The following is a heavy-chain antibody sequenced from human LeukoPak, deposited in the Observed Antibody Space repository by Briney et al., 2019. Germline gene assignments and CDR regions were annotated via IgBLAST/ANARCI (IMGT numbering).Heavy chain of an antibody. Sequence: PSETLSLTCAVSGGSITSSSYYWGWIRQPPGKGLEWIGYIYYSGSTYYNPSLKGRVTIFADTAKNQFSLQLSSVTAADTAVYYCARNHCSGGSCYSDYWGQGTRVTVSS. D-gene: IGHD2-15*01. J-gene: IGHJ4*02. CDR2: IYYSGST. V-gene: IGHV4-39*01. CDR1: GGSITSSSYY. CDR3: ARNHCSGGSCYSDY.